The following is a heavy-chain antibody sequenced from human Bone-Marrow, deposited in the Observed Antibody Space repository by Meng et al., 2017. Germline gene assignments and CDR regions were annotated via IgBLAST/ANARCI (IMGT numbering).Heavy chain of an antibody. V-gene: IGHV1-69*04. Sequence: SVKVSCKASGGTFSSYTISWVRQAPGQGLEWMGRIIPILGIANYAQKFQGRVTITADKSTSTAYMGLSSLRSEDTAVYYCARDSGSYPFQHWGQGTLVTVSS. J-gene: IGHJ1*01. CDR2: IIPILGIA. D-gene: IGHD1-26*01. CDR3: ARDSGSYPFQH. CDR1: GGTFSSYT.